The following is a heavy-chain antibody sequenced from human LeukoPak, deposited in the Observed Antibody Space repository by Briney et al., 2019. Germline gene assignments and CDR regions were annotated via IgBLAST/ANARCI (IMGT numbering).Heavy chain of an antibody. J-gene: IGHJ5*02. Sequence: SETLSLTCTVSGGSISSSTYYWAWIRQPPGKGLEWIGNFYYSGSTYYNPSLKSRVTISVDTSNNQFSLKLSSVTAADTAVYYCARVRGYSFDPWGQGTLVTVSS. CDR1: GGSISSSTYY. D-gene: IGHD5-18*01. CDR3: ARVRGYSFDP. CDR2: FYYSGST. V-gene: IGHV4-39*01.